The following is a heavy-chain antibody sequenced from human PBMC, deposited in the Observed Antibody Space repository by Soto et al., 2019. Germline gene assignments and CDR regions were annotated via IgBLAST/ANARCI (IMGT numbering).Heavy chain of an antibody. Sequence: QVQLVESGGGVVQPGRSLRLSCAASGFTFSNYAIHWFRQAPGKGPAWVGLISSDGRNVFYADSVRGRFTISRDKSNNTVYLQMNSLRVEDTAVYYCARRTYDDSGYFLHWGQGTLVSVSS. CDR2: ISSDGRNV. CDR1: GFTFSNYA. J-gene: IGHJ1*01. CDR3: ARRTYDDSGYFLH. D-gene: IGHD3-3*01. V-gene: IGHV3-30*04.